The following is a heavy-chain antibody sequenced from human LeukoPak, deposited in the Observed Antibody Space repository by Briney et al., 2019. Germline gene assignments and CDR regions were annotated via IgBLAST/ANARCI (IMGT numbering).Heavy chain of an antibody. J-gene: IGHJ4*02. CDR2: INHSGST. CDR1: GGSFSGYY. D-gene: IGHD5-18*01. CDR3: ARGRYSYG. V-gene: IGHV4-34*01. Sequence: SETLSLTCAVYGGSFSGYYWSWIRQPPGKGLEWIGEINHSGSTNYNPSLKSRVTISVDTSKNQFSLKLSSVTAADTAVYYCARGRYSYGWGQGTLVTVSS.